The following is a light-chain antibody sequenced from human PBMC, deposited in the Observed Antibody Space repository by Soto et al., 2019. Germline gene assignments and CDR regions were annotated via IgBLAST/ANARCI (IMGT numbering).Light chain of an antibody. J-gene: IGKJ5*01. CDR2: DAS. CDR3: QQRSNWPT. V-gene: IGKV3-11*01. Sequence: DIVLTQSPATLSLSPGERATLSCRASQNISSYLAWYQQKPGQAPRLLIYDASNRATGIPARFSGSGSGTEFTLTISSLEPEDSAVYYCQQRSNWPTFGQGTRLEIK. CDR1: QNISSY.